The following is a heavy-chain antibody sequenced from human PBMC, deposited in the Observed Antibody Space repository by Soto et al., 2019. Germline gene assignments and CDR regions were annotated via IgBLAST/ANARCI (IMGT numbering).Heavy chain of an antibody. CDR2: IYYSGST. CDR3: ARGHYFDWLHL. J-gene: IGHJ5*02. CDR1: GGSISSSGCY. D-gene: IGHD3-9*01. Sequence: SETLSLTCTVSGGSISSSGCYWGWIRQPPGKGLEWIGSIYYSGSTYYNPSLKSRVTISVDTSKNQFSLKLSSVTAADTAVYKCARGHYFDWLHLWGQGTLVTVSS. V-gene: IGHV4-39*01.